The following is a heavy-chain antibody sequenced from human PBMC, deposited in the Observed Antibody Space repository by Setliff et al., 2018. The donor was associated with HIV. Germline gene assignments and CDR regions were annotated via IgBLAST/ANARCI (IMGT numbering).Heavy chain of an antibody. CDR1: GFTFSSYN. D-gene: IGHD3-10*01. J-gene: IGHJ6*03. CDR3: VRDRVETLWFGDLNYMDV. Sequence: GSLRLSCAASGFTFSSYNMNWVRQAPGKGLEWVSSISSSSSYIYYADSVKGRFTISRDNSKNRMYLQMNSLRAEDTALYYCVRDRVETLWFGDLNYMDVWGKGTTVTVSS. CDR2: ISSSSSYI. V-gene: IGHV3-21*01.